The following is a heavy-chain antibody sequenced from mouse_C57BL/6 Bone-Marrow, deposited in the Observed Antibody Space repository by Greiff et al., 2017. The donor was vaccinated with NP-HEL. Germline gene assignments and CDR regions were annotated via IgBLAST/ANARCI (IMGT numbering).Heavy chain of an antibody. V-gene: IGHV1-74*01. D-gene: IGHD2-3*01. Sequence: QVQLQQPGAELVKPGASVKVSYKASGYTFTSYWMHWVKQRPGQGLEWIGRIHPSDSDTNYNQKFKGKATLTVDKSSSTAYMQLSSLTSEDSAVYYCAIRDGYYVSFAYWGQGTLVTVSA. CDR1: GYTFTSYW. CDR3: AIRDGYYVSFAY. J-gene: IGHJ3*01. CDR2: IHPSDSDT.